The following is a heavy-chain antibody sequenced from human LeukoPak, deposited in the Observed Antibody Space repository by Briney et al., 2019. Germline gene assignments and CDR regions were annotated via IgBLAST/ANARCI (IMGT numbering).Heavy chain of an antibody. CDR2: FNNDGSFT. CDR3: ARGMAVAGRGDYYYGMDV. D-gene: IGHD6-19*01. Sequence: GGSLRLSCAASGFTLSSYWMHWVRQAPGKGLVWVSRFNNDGSFTNYADSVKGRFTISRGNAKNTLYLQMNSLRAEDTAVYYCARGMAVAGRGDYYYGMDVWGQGTTVTVSS. J-gene: IGHJ6*02. CDR1: GFTLSSYW. V-gene: IGHV3-74*01.